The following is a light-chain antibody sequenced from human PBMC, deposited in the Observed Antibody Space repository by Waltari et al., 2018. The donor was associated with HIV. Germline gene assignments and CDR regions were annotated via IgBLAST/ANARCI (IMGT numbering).Light chain of an antibody. CDR3: CSYGNSGTFGL. V-gene: IGLV2-23*02. CDR1: SGHADTYNL. CDR2: EVT. Sequence: QSALTQPAPVSGSPGQSITIPCTDTSGHADTYNLVPRNQQYPGRAPKLLIYEVTKRPSGVSNRCSGSKSGNTASLTISDLQAEDEAKYYCCSYGNSGTFGLFGGGTRVTV. J-gene: IGLJ2*01.